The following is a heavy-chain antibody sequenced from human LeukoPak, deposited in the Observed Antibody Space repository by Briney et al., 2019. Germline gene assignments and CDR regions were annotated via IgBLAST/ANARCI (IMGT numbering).Heavy chain of an antibody. V-gene: IGHV4-38-2*02. D-gene: IGHD1-26*01. CDR2: IYHSGST. J-gene: IGHJ4*02. CDR3: ARDGGSGSIDY. CDR1: GYSISSGYY. Sequence: SETLSLTCTVSGYSISSGYYWGWIRQPPGKGLEWIGSIYHSGSTYYNRSLKSRVTMSVDTSKNQFSLKLSSVTAADTAVYYCARDGGSGSIDYWGQGTLVTVSS.